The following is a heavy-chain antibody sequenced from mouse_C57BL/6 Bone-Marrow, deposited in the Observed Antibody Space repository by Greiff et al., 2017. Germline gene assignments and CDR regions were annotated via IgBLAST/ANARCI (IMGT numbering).Heavy chain of an antibody. CDR2: IYPRSGNT. J-gene: IGHJ2*01. V-gene: IGHV1-81*01. D-gene: IGHD1-1*01. CDR1: GYTFTSYG. Sequence: QVQLQQSGAELARPRASVKLSCKASGYTFTSYGISWVKQRTGQGLEWIGEIYPRSGNTYYNEKFKGKATLTADKSSSTAYMELRSLTSEDSAVYFCARRIIITTVVANYFDYWGQGTTLTVSS. CDR3: ARRIIITTVVANYFDY.